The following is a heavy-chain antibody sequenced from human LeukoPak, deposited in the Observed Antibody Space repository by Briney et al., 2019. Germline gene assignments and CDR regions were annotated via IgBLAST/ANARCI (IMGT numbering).Heavy chain of an antibody. CDR3: ARMQRATYSSSWYCDY. D-gene: IGHD6-13*01. Sequence: PSETLSLTCTVSGGSISSGSYYWSWIRQPAGKGLEWIGRIYTSGSTNYNPSLKSRVTISVDTSKNQFSPKLSSVTAADTAVYYCARMQRATYSSSWYCDYWGQGTLVTVSS. J-gene: IGHJ4*02. V-gene: IGHV4-61*02. CDR1: GGSISSGSYY. CDR2: IYTSGST.